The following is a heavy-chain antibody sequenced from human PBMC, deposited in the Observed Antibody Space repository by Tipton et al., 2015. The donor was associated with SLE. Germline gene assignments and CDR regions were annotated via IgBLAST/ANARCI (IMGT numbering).Heavy chain of an antibody. D-gene: IGHD1-14*01. CDR2: IFYSGST. CDR1: GGSISTSDFY. Sequence: TLSLTCTVSGGSISTSDFYWGWIRQPPGKGLEWIGSIFYSGSTYYNLSRKSRVTTSVDTSKNQFSLSLYSVTVEDTAVYYCARQGTGFGSGRDDYWGQGILVTVSS. V-gene: IGHV4-39*01. J-gene: IGHJ4*02. CDR3: ARQGTGFGSGRDDY.